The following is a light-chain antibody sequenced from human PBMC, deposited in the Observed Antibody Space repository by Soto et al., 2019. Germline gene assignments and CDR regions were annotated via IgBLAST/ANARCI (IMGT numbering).Light chain of an antibody. V-gene: IGLV2-8*01. CDR1: SSDIGAYNY. J-gene: IGLJ1*01. CDR3: SSYAGSNQGV. CDR2: EVS. Sequence: SALTQPPSASGSPGQSVTISCTGTSSDIGAYNYVSWYQQHPGKAPKLMIYEVSKRPSGVPDRFSGSKSGNTASLTVSGLQAEDEADYYCSSYAGSNQGVFGTGTKLTVL.